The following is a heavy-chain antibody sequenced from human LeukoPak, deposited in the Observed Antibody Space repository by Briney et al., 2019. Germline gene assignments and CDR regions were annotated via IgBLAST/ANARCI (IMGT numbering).Heavy chain of an antibody. D-gene: IGHD6-13*01. CDR2: ISSSSSTI. V-gene: IGHV3-48*04. CDR3: ARGTRGEGAAGAPALY. J-gene: IGHJ4*02. Sequence: PGGSLRLSCAASGFTFSSYWMSWVRQAPGKGLEWVSYISSSSSTIYYADSVKGRFTISRDNAKNSLYLQMNSLRAEDTAVYYCARGTRGEGAAGAPALYWGQGTLVTVSS. CDR1: GFTFSSYW.